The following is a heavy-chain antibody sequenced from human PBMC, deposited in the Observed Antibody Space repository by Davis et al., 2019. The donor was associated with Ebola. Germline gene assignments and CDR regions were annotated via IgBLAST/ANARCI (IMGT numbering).Heavy chain of an antibody. V-gene: IGHV3-53*01. Sequence: GESLKISCAASGVTVGNNYMSWVRQAPGKGLEWVSVIYSAGSTHYADSVRGRFTISRDNSKNTLYLQMNSLRAEDTAVYYCARDPQHDYWGQGTLVTVSS. CDR1: GVTVGNNY. D-gene: IGHD1-1*01. J-gene: IGHJ4*02. CDR2: IYSAGST. CDR3: ARDPQHDY.